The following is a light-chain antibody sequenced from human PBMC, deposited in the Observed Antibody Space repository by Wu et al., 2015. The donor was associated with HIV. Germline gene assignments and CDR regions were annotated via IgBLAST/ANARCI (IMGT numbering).Light chain of an antibody. J-gene: IGKJ5*01. Sequence: EIVLTQSPGTLSLSPGERATLSCRASQSVSSSYLAWYQQKPGQAPRLLIYGASSRATGIPDRFSGSGSGTDFTLTISRLEPEDFAVYYCQQYDNSPRNTFGQGTRLEIK. CDR2: GAS. V-gene: IGKV3-20*01. CDR1: QSVSSSY. CDR3: QQYDNSPRNT.